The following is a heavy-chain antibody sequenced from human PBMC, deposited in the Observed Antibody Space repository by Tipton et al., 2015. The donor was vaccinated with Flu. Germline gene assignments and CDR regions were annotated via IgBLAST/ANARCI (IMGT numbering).Heavy chain of an antibody. J-gene: IGHJ6*02. CDR2: IYHSGST. Sequence: TLSLTCAVSGYSISSGYYWGWIRQPPGKGLEWIGSIYHSGSTHYNPSLKSRVTISVDTSKNQFSLKLSSVTAADTAVYYCARARPFVTMVRGVIIKGYGMDVWGQGTTVTVSS. V-gene: IGHV4-38-2*01. CDR3: ARARPFVTMVRGVIIKGYGMDV. CDR1: GYSISSGYY. D-gene: IGHD3-10*01.